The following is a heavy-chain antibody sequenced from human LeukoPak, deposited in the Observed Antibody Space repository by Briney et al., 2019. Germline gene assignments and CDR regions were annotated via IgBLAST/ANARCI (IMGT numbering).Heavy chain of an antibody. CDR3: AKEVQWLFGFDY. J-gene: IGHJ4*02. D-gene: IGHD6-19*01. CDR2: ISYDGSNK. CDR1: GFTFSSYC. Sequence: GGSLRLSCAASGFTFSSYCMHWVRQAPGKLMEWVAVISYDGSNKYYADSVKGRFTISRDNSKNTLYLQMNSLRAEDTAVYYCAKEVQWLFGFDYWGQGTLVTVSS. V-gene: IGHV3-30*18.